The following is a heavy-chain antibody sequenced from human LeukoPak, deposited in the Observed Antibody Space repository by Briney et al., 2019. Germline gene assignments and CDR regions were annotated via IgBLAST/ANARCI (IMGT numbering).Heavy chain of an antibody. J-gene: IGHJ4*02. CDR2: IYNSGDT. Sequence: SETLSLTCTVSGGFISNYFGNWIRQAPGKGLEWIGYIYNSGDTFYNPSLKSRVTISVDTSKNQFSLKLSSVTAADTAVYYCASNYDFWSGSLDYWGQGTLVTVSS. V-gene: IGHV4-59*12. CDR1: GGFISNYF. CDR3: ASNYDFWSGSLDY. D-gene: IGHD3-3*01.